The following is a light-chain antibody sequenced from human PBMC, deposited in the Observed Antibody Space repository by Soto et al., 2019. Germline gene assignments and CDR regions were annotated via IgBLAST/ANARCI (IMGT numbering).Light chain of an antibody. J-gene: IGKJ2*01. Sequence: EIVMTQSPATLSVSPGERVTLSCRASQSVRSNLAWYQQQPDQAPRLLIYIASTRATGIPARFSGSGCGTEFTLTLSSLQSEDFAVYHCQQYNNWPPKFTFGQGTKLEIK. CDR1: QSVRSN. CDR3: QQYNNWPPKFT. V-gene: IGKV3-15*01. CDR2: IAS.